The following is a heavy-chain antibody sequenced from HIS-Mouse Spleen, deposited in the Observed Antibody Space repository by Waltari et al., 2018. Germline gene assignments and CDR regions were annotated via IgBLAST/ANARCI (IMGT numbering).Heavy chain of an antibody. CDR3: ARAGIAAAYYFDY. CDR1: GFTFSSYS. CDR2: ICSSISYL. Sequence: EVQLVESGGGLVKPGGSLRLSCAASGFTFSSYSMNWVRQAPGKGLGLVSSICSSISYLYYADSVNGRFTISSDNAKNSLYLQMNSLRAEDTAVYYCARAGIAAAYYFDYWGQGTLVTVSS. D-gene: IGHD6-13*01. V-gene: IGHV3-21*01. J-gene: IGHJ4*02.